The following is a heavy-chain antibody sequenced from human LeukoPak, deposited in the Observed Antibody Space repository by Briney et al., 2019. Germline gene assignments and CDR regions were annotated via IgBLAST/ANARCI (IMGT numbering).Heavy chain of an antibody. CDR3: AKYGEQLGAEYFQH. Sequence: PGGSLRLSCAASGFTFSSYAMSWVRQAPGKGLEWVSAISGSGGSTYYADSVKGRFTISRDNSKNTLYLQMNSLRAEDTAVYYRAKYGEQLGAEYFQHWGQGTLVTVSS. V-gene: IGHV3-23*01. CDR2: ISGSGGST. J-gene: IGHJ1*01. CDR1: GFTFSSYA. D-gene: IGHD6-13*01.